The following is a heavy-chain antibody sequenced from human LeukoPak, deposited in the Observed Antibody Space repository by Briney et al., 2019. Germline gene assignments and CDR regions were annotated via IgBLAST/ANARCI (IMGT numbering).Heavy chain of an antibody. Sequence: PSQTLSLTCTVSGGSVSSGSYYWSWIRQPAGKGLEWIGRIYTSGSTNYNPSLKSRVTISVDTSKNQFSLNLSSVTAADTAIYYCARGFGYCSSTSCQPSWFDPWGQGTLVTVSS. CDR3: ARGFGYCSSTSCQPSWFDP. J-gene: IGHJ5*02. D-gene: IGHD2-2*01. V-gene: IGHV4-61*02. CDR2: IYTSGST. CDR1: GGSVSSGSYY.